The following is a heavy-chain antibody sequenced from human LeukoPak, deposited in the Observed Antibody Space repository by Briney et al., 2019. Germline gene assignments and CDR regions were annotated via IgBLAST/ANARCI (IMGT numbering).Heavy chain of an antibody. J-gene: IGHJ6*03. CDR2: IYYSGNTENT. D-gene: IGHD5-24*01. Sequence: SETLSLTCSVSGGSISRYYWNWIRQPPGKGLEWIGYIYYSGNTENTNYNPSLKSRVAISVDTSKNQFSLKLTSVTAADTAVYFCARDRRDSYYYMDVWGKGTTVTVSS. V-gene: IGHV4-59*01. CDR3: ARDRRDSYYYMDV. CDR1: GGSISRYY.